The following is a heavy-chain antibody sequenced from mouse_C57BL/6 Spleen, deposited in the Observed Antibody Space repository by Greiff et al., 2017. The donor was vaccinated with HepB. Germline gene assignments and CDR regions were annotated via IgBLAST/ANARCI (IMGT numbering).Heavy chain of an antibody. CDR1: GYTFTDYY. V-gene: IGHV1-19*01. CDR3: AREDIMTTVVDV. J-gene: IGHJ1*03. CDR2: INPYNGGT. D-gene: IGHD1-1*01. Sequence: VQLQQSGPVLVKPGASVKMSCKASGYTFTDYYMNWVKQSHGKSLEWIGVINPYNGGTSYNQKFKGKATLTVDKSSSTAYMELNSLTSEDSAVYYCAREDIMTTVVDVWGTGTTVTVSS.